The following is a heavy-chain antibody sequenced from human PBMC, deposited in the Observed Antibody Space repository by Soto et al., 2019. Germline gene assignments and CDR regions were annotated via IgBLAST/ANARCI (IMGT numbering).Heavy chain of an antibody. D-gene: IGHD2-2*01. CDR1: GFTRSSYG. Sequence: SLRLPCAAGGFTRSSYGMHWVRQAPGQGLERVAVIWYDGSNTYYADSVKGRFTISRDNSKNALYLQMNSLKAEDTAVYYCARDRSTSPRNDYYYYGMDVWGQGTTVTVSS. CDR2: IWYDGSNT. J-gene: IGHJ6*02. CDR3: ARDRSTSPRNDYYYYGMDV. V-gene: IGHV3-33*01.